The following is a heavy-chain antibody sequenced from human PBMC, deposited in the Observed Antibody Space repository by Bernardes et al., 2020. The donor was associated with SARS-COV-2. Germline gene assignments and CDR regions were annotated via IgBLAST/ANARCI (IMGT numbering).Heavy chain of an antibody. CDR1: GYTFTDYY. CDR2: IDPNSGGT. J-gene: IGHJ3*02. Sequence: ASVKVSCKASGYTFTDYYMHWVRQAPGQGLEWMGWIDPNSGGTKCTQKFQGRVTMTRDTSISTAYMELSRLRSDDTAVYYCARRYKSGFSAFDIWGQGTMVT. D-gene: IGHD6-25*01. CDR3: ARRYKSGFSAFDI. V-gene: IGHV1-2*02.